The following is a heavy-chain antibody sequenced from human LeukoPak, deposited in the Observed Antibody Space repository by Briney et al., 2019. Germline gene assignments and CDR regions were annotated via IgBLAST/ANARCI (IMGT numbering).Heavy chain of an antibody. V-gene: IGHV3-66*01. D-gene: IGHD1-26*01. CDR1: GFTVSYNY. CDR3: ARGSGGSYYEKNFDY. J-gene: IGHJ4*02. Sequence: GGSLRLSCAASGFTVSYNYMSWVRQAPGKGLDWVSVIYSGGDTYYADPVKGRFTISRDNSKNTLYLQMNSLRAEDTAVYYCARGSGGSYYEKNFDYWGQGTLVTVSS. CDR2: IYSGGDT.